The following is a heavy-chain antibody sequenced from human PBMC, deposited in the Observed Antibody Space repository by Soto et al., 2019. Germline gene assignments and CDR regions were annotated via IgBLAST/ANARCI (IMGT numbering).Heavy chain of an antibody. CDR3: ARDGPIQQLGQSYQF. J-gene: IGHJ1*01. Sequence: LRLSCAASGFPFTVFWMSWVRRVPGKGLEWLANINQGGSETYYVDSVKGRFTISGDNAANLVYLEMNSLRAEDTAVYYCARDGPIQQLGQSYQFWGQGTLVTVSS. V-gene: IGHV3-7*01. D-gene: IGHD4-4*01. CDR1: GFPFTVFW. CDR2: INQGGSET.